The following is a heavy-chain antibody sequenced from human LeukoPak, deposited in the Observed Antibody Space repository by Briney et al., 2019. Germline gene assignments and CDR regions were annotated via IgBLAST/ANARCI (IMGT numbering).Heavy chain of an antibody. D-gene: IGHD3-16*01. J-gene: IGHJ2*01. CDR2: INPSGGSS. V-gene: IGHV1-46*01. CDR1: GYTFTSYY. Sequence: GASVKVSCKASGYTFTSYYMHWVRQAPGQGLEWMGIINPSGGSSTYAQKFQGRVTMTRDTSTSTVYMELSSLRSGDTAVYYCARAYVPRMRWYFDLWGRGTLVTVSS. CDR3: ARAYVPRMRWYFDL.